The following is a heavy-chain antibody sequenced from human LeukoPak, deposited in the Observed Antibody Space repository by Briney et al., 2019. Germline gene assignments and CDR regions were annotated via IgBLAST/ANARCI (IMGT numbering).Heavy chain of an antibody. D-gene: IGHD5-18*01. J-gene: IGHJ4*02. CDR3: AREGYSYGKETPSVFDY. Sequence: ASVKVSCKASGYTFTSYGISWVRQAPGQGLEWMGWINPNSGGTNYAQKFQGRVTMTRDTSISTAYMELSRLRSDDTAVYYCAREGYSYGKETPSVFDYWGQGTLVTVSS. CDR1: GYTFTSYG. CDR2: INPNSGGT. V-gene: IGHV1-2*02.